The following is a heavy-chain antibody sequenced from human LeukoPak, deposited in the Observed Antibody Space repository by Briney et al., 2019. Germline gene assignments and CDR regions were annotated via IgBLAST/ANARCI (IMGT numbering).Heavy chain of an antibody. J-gene: IGHJ4*02. V-gene: IGHV1-2*02. CDR1: GYTFTAYY. Sequence: ASVKVSCKASGYTFTAYYMYWVRQAPGQGLEWMGWINPITGATSFAQKFQGRVTMTRDTSISTAYMELSSLTSDDAAVYYCARSYSSSAPHFDSWGQGTLVTVSS. CDR2: INPITGAT. D-gene: IGHD6-6*01. CDR3: ARSYSSSAPHFDS.